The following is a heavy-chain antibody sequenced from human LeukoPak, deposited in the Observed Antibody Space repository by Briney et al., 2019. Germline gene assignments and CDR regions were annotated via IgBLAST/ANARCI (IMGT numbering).Heavy chain of an antibody. Sequence: GGSLRLSCAASGFTFSSYGMHWVRQAPGKGLEWVSFIRYDGSNEYYADSVKGRFTISRDNAKNSLFLQMNSLRAEDTAVYYCARVLRYCSGGNCYSGGLGYMDVWGKGTTVTISS. D-gene: IGHD2-15*01. CDR1: GFTFSSYG. V-gene: IGHV3-30*02. CDR2: IRYDGSNE. J-gene: IGHJ6*03. CDR3: ARVLRYCSGGNCYSGGLGYMDV.